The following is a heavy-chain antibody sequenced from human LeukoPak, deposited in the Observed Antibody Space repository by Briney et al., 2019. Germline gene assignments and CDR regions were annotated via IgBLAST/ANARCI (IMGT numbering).Heavy chain of an antibody. V-gene: IGHV4-59*11. CDR2: NSYTGSA. D-gene: IGHD3-22*01. Sequence: SETLSLTCTVSGGYINSHYWGWIRQPPGKVLEYIGYNSYTGSAIYSPSLESRVTISIDTSKKQFSLNLRSVNTADTAVYYCARVDLGGSGYFFDLWGQGALVTVSS. J-gene: IGHJ4*02. CDR3: ARVDLGGSGYFFDL. CDR1: GGYINSHY.